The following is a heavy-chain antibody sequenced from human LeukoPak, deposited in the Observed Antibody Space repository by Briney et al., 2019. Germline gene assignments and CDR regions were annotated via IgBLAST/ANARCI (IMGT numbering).Heavy chain of an antibody. D-gene: IGHD4-17*01. V-gene: IGHV4-34*01. J-gene: IGHJ5*02. Sequence: SETLSLTCAVHGGSFSGYYWSWIRQPPGKGLEWIGEINHSGSTNYNPSLKSRVTISVDTSKNQFSLKLSSVTAADTAVYYCARGRYGDYGEVSWFDPWGQGTLVTVSS. CDR3: ARGRYGDYGEVSWFDP. CDR2: INHSGST. CDR1: GGSFSGYY.